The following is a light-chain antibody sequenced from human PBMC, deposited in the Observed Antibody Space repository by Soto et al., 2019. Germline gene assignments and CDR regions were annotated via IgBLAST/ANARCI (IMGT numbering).Light chain of an antibody. CDR1: QSISSW. CDR3: QQYNSYPT. V-gene: IGKV1-5*03. J-gene: IGKJ4*01. CDR2: KAS. Sequence: DIQMTQSPSTLSASVGDRVTITCRASQSISSWLAWYQQKPGKAPNLLIYKASSLESGVPSRFSGSGSGTEFTLTISSLQPDDFETYYCQQYNSYPTFGGGTKVEIK.